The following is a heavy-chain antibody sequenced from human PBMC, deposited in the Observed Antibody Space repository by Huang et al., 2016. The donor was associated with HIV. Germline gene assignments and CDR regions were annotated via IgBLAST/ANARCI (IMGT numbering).Heavy chain of an antibody. V-gene: IGHV3-49*03. Sequence: QLVESGGDSVQSGRSLRLSCRGSGFIFNDFALNWFRQSPVKGLEWVGLVRSKAFGGASKSAPSVKDRFTVSRDEAKNVAFLQMDNLQVDDTAIYYCSPSGDDYFYFYMDVWGNGTTVIVS. CDR2: VRSKAFGGAS. J-gene: IGHJ6*03. D-gene: IGHD4-17*01. CDR3: SPSGDDYFYFYMDV. CDR1: GFIFNDFA.